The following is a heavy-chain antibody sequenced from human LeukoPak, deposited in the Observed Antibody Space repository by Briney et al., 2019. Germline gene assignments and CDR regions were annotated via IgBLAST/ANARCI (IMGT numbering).Heavy chain of an antibody. J-gene: IGHJ5*02. CDR3: ARDREGP. V-gene: IGHV3-53*01. D-gene: IGHD1-26*01. Sequence: GGSLRLSCAASGFTVSNNYMRWGRQAPGKGLACVSSIYSGGATKYADSVKGRFTISRDNSKNTLYLQMNSLRPEDTAVYYCARDREGPWGQGTLVTVSS. CDR2: IYSGGAT. CDR1: GFTVSNNY.